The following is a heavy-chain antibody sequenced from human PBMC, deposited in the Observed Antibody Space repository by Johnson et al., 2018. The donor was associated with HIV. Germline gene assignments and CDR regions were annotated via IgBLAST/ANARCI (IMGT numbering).Heavy chain of an antibody. CDR3: ARAVRVGATTNSAFDI. CDR1: GFTFSSYG. V-gene: IGHV3-20*04. D-gene: IGHD1-26*01. CDR2: INWNGGST. Sequence: VQLVESGGGVVQPGGSLRLSCAASGFTFSSYGMHWVRQAPGKGLEWVSGINWNGGSTGYADSVKRRFTISRDNAKNSLYLQMNSLRDEDTALYYCARAVRVGATTNSAFDIWGLGTMVTVSS. J-gene: IGHJ3*02.